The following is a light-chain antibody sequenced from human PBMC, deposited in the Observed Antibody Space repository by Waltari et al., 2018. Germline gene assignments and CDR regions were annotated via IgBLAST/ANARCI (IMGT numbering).Light chain of an antibody. J-gene: IGKJ1*01. Sequence: EIVLTQSPGTLSLSPGERATLSCRASQSVGRSLAWYQQKPGQAPRLLIYGAYSRATGVPDRFSGSGSGTDFSLTISRLEPEDFAVYYCQHYVRLPVTFGQGTKVEIK. CDR3: QHYVRLPVT. V-gene: IGKV3-20*01. CDR2: GAY. CDR1: QSVGRS.